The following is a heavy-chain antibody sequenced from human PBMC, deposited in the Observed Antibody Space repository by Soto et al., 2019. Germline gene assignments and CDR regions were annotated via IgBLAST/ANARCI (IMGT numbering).Heavy chain of an antibody. CDR1: GGTFSSYA. CDR2: IIPIFGTA. CDR3: GSIPGGPNDY. J-gene: IGHJ4*02. V-gene: IGHV1-69*12. Sequence: QVQLVQSGAEVKKPGSSVKVSCKASGGTFSSYAISWVRQAPGQGLEWMGGIIPIFGTANYAQKFQGRVTITADESTSTPYREQSSRKSEDRPVYSCGSIPGGPNDYWGQGPLVTFPS. D-gene: IGHD3-10*01.